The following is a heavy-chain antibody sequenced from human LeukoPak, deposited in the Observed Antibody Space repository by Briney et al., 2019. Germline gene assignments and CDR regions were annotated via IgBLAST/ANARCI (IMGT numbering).Heavy chain of an antibody. V-gene: IGHV3-23*01. CDR1: GFTFSSYA. CDR2: ISGSGGST. D-gene: IGHD1-1*01. Sequence: PGGSLRLSCAASGFTFSSYAMSWVRRAPGKGLGWVSAISGSGGSTYYADSVKGRFTISRDNSKNTLYLQMNSLRAEDTAVYYCATPPRGTTGTTCDYWGQGTLVTVSS. CDR3: ATPPRGTTGTTCDY. J-gene: IGHJ4*02.